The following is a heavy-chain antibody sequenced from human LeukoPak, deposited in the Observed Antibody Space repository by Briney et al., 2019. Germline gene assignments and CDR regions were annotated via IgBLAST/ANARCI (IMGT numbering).Heavy chain of an antibody. CDR1: GGSISSGGYY. J-gene: IGHJ4*02. Sequence: SQTLSLTCTVSGGSISSGGYYWSWIRQHPGKGLEWIGYIYYSGSTYYNPSLKSRVTISVDTSKNQFSLKRSSVTAADTAVYYCARATGYGEVTFDYWGQGTLVTVSS. D-gene: IGHD3-9*01. V-gene: IGHV4-31*03. CDR3: ARATGYGEVTFDY. CDR2: IYYSGST.